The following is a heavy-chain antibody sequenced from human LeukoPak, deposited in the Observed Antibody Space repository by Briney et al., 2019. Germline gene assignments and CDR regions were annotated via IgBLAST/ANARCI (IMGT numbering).Heavy chain of an antibody. CDR3: AKSATRTVTHIDY. J-gene: IGHJ4*02. CDR2: ISGRGTTK. D-gene: IGHD4-17*01. Sequence: GGSLRLSCAASGFTFSTYSVNWVRQAPGKGLEWGSYISGRGTTKYYGDSVKGRFTISRDNAKNSLYLQMNSLKDEDTAVYYWAKSATRTVTHIDYWGQGTLVIVSS. V-gene: IGHV3-48*02. CDR1: GFTFSTYS.